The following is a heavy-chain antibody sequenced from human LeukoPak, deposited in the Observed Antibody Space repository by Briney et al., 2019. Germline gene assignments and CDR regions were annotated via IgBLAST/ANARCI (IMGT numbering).Heavy chain of an antibody. CDR1: GYTFTSYA. D-gene: IGHD6-19*01. CDR2: INAGNGNT. J-gene: IGHJ4*02. V-gene: IGHV1-3*01. CDR3: ARRSAVAATPLFFDY. Sequence: ASVKVPCKASGYTFTSYAMHWVRQAPGQRLEWMGWINAGNGNTKYSQKFQGRVTITRDTSASTAYMELSSLRSEDTAVYYCARRSAVAATPLFFDYWGQGTLVTVSS.